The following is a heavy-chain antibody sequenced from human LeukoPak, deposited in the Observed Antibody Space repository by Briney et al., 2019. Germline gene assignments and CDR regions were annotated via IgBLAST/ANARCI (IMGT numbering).Heavy chain of an antibody. CDR2: IYYTGNT. V-gene: IGHV4-59*07. Sequence: PWDTLSLPCALSVHLISIYFALGIPPPPAKGRVCFGYIYYTGNTNYEPSLKSRVTMSVDTSTNQFSLRLRSVTAADTAVYYCARGRVAYSAYYFDYWGRGTLVTVSS. J-gene: IGHJ4*02. CDR1: VHLISIYF. D-gene: IGHD2-15*01. CDR3: ARGRVAYSAYYFDY.